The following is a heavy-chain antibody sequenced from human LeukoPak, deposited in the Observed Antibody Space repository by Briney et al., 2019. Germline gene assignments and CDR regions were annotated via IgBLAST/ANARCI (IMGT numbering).Heavy chain of an antibody. D-gene: IGHD3-22*01. CDR1: GFTFSSYW. CDR2: IKHDGSDK. V-gene: IGHV3-7*01. J-gene: IGHJ4*02. CDR3: ARDIYDSSGLYYFDY. Sequence: GGSLRLSCAASGFTFSSYWMSWVRQAPGKGLEWVANIKHDGSDKYYVDSVKGRFTISRDNAENSLYLQMNSLRAEDTAVYYCARDIYDSSGLYYFDYWGQGTLVTVSS.